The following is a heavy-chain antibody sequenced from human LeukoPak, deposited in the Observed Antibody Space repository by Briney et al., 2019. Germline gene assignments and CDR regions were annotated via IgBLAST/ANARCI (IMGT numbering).Heavy chain of an antibody. CDR1: GYTFTSYY. CDR2: MNPNSGNT. V-gene: IGHV1-8*02. CDR3: ARNPKYCSSTSCQQPYYYCYYMDV. J-gene: IGHJ6*03. Sequence: ASVKVSCKASGYTFTSYYMHWVRQAPGQGLEWMGWMNPNSGNTGYAQKFQGRVTMTRNASISTAYMELSSLRSEDTAVYYCARNPKYCSSTSCQQPYYYCYYMDVWGKGTTVTVSS. D-gene: IGHD2-2*01.